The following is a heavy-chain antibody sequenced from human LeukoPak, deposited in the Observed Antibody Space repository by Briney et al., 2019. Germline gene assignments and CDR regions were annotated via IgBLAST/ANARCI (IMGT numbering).Heavy chain of an antibody. J-gene: IGHJ3*02. D-gene: IGHD2-21*02. V-gene: IGHV4-59*11. CDR3: ARGPDIVVVTRGAFDI. CDR1: GGSISSHY. Sequence: AETLSLTCTVSGGSISSHYWSWIRQPPGKGLEWIGYIYYSGSTNYNPSLKSRVTISVDTSKHQFSLKLTSVPAAATAVYYCARGPDIVVVTRGAFDIWGQGTMVTVSS. CDR2: IYYSGST.